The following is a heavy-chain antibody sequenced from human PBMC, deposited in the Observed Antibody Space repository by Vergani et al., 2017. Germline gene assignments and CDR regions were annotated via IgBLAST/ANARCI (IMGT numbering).Heavy chain of an antibody. CDR1: GFTFSSYG. D-gene: IGHD5/OR15-5a*01. CDR2: ISYDGSNK. J-gene: IGHJ3*02. V-gene: IGHV3-30*18. CDR3: AKDDVSLDAFDI. Sequence: QVQLVESGGGVVQPGRSLRLSCAASGFTFSSYGMHWVRQAPGKGLEWVAVISYDGSNKYYADSVKGRFTISRDNSKNTLYLQMNSLGAEDTAVYYCAKDDVSLDAFDIWGQGTMVTVSS.